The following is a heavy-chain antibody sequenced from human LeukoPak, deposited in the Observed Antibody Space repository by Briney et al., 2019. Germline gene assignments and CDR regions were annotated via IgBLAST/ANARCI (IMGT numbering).Heavy chain of an antibody. J-gene: IGHJ4*02. CDR1: GFTFSSYE. V-gene: IGHV3-48*03. D-gene: IGHD6-6*01. CDR2: ISSRGATI. Sequence: PGGSLRLSCAGSGFTFSSYEMNWVRQAPGKGLEWVSFISSRGATIYYADSVKGRFTISRDNAKNSLYLQMNSLSAEDTAVYYCARANYSSSSLEYWGQGTQVTVSS. CDR3: ARANYSSSSLEY.